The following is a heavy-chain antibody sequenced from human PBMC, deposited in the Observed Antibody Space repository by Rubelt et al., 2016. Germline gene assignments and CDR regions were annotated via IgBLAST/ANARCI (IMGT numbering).Heavy chain of an antibody. CDR3: AHSLPYDYVWGSYRPSWFDP. D-gene: IGHD3-16*02. V-gene: IGHV2-5*02. J-gene: IGHJ5*02. CDR1: GFSLSTSGVG. Sequence: QITLKESGPTLVKPTQTLTLTCTFSGFSLSTSGVGVGWIRQPPGKALEWLALIYWDDDKRYRPSVKGRLTITKDTSKNQVVLTMTNMDPVDTATYYCAHSLPYDYVWGSYRPSWFDPWGQGTLVTVSS. CDR2: IYWDDDK.